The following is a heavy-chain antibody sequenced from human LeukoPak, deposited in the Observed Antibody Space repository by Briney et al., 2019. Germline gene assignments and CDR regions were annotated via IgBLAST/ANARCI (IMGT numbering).Heavy chain of an antibody. CDR3: ARDVLRYFDWAPGLFDI. CDR1: GFTFSSYA. V-gene: IGHV3-30-3*01. D-gene: IGHD3-9*01. J-gene: IGHJ3*02. CDR2: ISYDGSNK. Sequence: PGGSLRLSCAASGFTFSSYAMHWVRQAPGKGLEWVAVISYDGSNKYYADSVKGRFTISRDNSKNTLYLQMNSLRAEDTAVYYCARDVLRYFDWAPGLFDIWGQGTMVTVSS.